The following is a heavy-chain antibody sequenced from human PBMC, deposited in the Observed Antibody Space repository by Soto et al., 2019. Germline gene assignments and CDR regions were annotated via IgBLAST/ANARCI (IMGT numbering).Heavy chain of an antibody. J-gene: IGHJ6*02. D-gene: IGHD3-3*02. Sequence: QVQLVQSGAEVKKPGASVKGSCKASGYTFSTYGIHWVRQAPGQGLEWMGWISSYNGNTNYAQRLQGRLTMTTDTSTSTTYMELRSLRSDDTAVYYCALSPEAYYYGMHAWGQGTTVTVSS. CDR3: ALSPEAYYYGMHA. CDR2: ISSYNGNT. CDR1: GYTFSTYG. V-gene: IGHV1-18*01.